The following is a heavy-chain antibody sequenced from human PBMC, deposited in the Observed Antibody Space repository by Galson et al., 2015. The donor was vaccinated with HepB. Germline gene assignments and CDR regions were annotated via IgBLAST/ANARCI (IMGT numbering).Heavy chain of an antibody. J-gene: IGHJ6*02. CDR2: ISWNSGSI. CDR1: GFTFDDHA. V-gene: IGHV3-9*01. D-gene: IGHD5-18*01. CDR3: AKDNGYSYRAGMDV. Sequence: SLRLSCAASGFTFDDHAMHWVRQAPGKGLEWVSGISWNSGSIGYADSVKGRFTISRDNAKNSLYLQMNSLRAEDTALYYCAKDNGYSYRAGMDVWGQGTTVTVSS.